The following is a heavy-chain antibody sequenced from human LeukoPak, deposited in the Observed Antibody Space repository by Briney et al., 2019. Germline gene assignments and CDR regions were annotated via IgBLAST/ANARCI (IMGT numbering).Heavy chain of an antibody. CDR1: GFTFSSYW. D-gene: IGHD3-22*01. CDR2: ISSSGSTI. J-gene: IGHJ4*02. Sequence: GGSLRLSCTASGFTFSSYWMSWVRQAPGKGLEWVSYISSSGSTIYYADSVKGRFTISRDNAKNSLYLQMNSLRAEDTAVYYCARASTMIVPATGDYWGQGTLVTVSS. V-gene: IGHV3-48*04. CDR3: ARASTMIVPATGDY.